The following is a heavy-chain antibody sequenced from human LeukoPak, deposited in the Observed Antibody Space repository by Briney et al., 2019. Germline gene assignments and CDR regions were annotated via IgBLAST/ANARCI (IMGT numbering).Heavy chain of an antibody. CDR1: GGFISSYY. Sequence: SETLSLTCTVSGGFISSYYWSWLRQPPGKGLEWIGYIYYSGSTNYNPSLKSRVTISVDTSKNQFSLKLSSVTAADTAVYYCARGPSYGGYRYYYGMDVWGQGTTVTVSS. D-gene: IGHD4-17*01. J-gene: IGHJ6*02. V-gene: IGHV4-59*01. CDR3: ARGPSYGGYRYYYGMDV. CDR2: IYYSGST.